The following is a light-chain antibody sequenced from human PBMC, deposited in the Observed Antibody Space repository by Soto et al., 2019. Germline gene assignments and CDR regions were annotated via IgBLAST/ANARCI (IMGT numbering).Light chain of an antibody. J-gene: IGLJ2*01. V-gene: IGLV1-44*01. Sequence: QSALTQPPSASGTPGQRVTISCSGSSSNIGRNAVNWYQQLPGTAPRVLIYSSNQRPSGVPDRFSGSKSGTSASLAISGLQSEDEADYYCAAWDDSLNGVIFGGGTKVTVL. CDR2: SSN. CDR3: AAWDDSLNGVI. CDR1: SSNIGRNA.